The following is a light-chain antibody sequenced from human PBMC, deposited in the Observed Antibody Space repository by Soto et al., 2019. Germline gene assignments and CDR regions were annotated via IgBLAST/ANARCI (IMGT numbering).Light chain of an antibody. CDR2: AAS. V-gene: IGKV1-39*01. CDR1: QSISSY. Sequence: DILMSLPPSSLYALVGDRVTITCRASQSISSYLNWYQQKPGKAPKLLIYAASSLQSGAPVSFSGSGSRTDFTLTISSLQPEDFATYYCQQSYSTPRTFG. J-gene: IGKJ1*01. CDR3: QQSYSTPRT.